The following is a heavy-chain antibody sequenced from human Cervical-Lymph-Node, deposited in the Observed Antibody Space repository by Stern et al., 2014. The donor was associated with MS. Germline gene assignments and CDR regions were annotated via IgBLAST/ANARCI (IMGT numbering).Heavy chain of an antibody. CDR3: ARSRNGLNWFDP. J-gene: IGHJ5*02. Sequence: VQLVQSGAEVKKPGASMKVSCKASGYIFTNYYMHWVRQAPGQGLEWMGMIDPSVVSTTYAQRFQGRVTMTRDTSTGTVYMELSSLRSDDTAVYYCARSRNGLNWFDPWGQGTLVTVSS. V-gene: IGHV1-46*01. CDR1: GYIFTNYY. CDR2: IDPSVVST. D-gene: IGHD1-26*01.